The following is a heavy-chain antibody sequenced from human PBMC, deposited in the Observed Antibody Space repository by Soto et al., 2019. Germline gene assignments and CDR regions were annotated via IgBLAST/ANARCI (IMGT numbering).Heavy chain of an antibody. CDR3: ASTSGSPHDYYYYGMDV. CDR1: GGTFSSYA. D-gene: IGHD6-25*01. CDR2: IIPIFGTA. V-gene: IGHV1-69*01. J-gene: IGHJ6*02. Sequence: QVQLVQSGAEVKKPGSSVKVSCKASGGTFSSYAISWVRQAPGQGLEWMGGIIPIFGTANYAQKFQGRVTITADESTSTAYMELSSLRSEDTAVYYCASTSGSPHDYYYYGMDVWGQGTTVTVSS.